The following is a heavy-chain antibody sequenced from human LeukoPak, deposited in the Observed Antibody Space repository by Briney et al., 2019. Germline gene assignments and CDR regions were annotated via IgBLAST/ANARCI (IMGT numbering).Heavy chain of an antibody. CDR1: GFTFSSYS. CDR3: ARDHICSSTSCYTGVGLDH. J-gene: IGHJ4*02. D-gene: IGHD2-2*02. CDR2: IYSGGDT. Sequence: GGSLRLSCAASGFTFSSYSMNWVRQAPGKGLEWVSIIYSGGDTYYADSVKGRFTISSDSSKNTLYLQMNDLRTEDTAVYYCARDHICSSTSCYTGVGLDHWGQGTLVTVSS. V-gene: IGHV3-53*01.